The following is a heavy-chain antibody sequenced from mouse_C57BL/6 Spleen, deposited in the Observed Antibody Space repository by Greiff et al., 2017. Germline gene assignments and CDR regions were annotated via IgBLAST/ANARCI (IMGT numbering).Heavy chain of an antibody. J-gene: IGHJ3*01. CDR1: GFTFSDYY. D-gene: IGHD4-1*01. CDR3: ASALTGTAWFAY. Sequence: EVQLVESEGGLVQPGSSMKLSCTASGFTFSDYYMAWVRQVPEKGLEWVANINYDGSSTYYLDSLKSRFIISRDNAKNILYLQMSSLKSEDTATYYCASALTGTAWFAYWGQGTLVTVSA. CDR2: INYDGSST. V-gene: IGHV5-16*01.